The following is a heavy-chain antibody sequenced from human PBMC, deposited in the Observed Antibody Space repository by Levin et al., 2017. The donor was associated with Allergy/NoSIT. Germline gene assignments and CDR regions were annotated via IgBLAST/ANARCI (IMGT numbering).Heavy chain of an antibody. CDR1: GFTFSNYN. Sequence: LSLTCAASGFTFSNYNMNWVRQAPGKGLEWLSYISSSTSTKYYAYSLKGRFTVSRDNAKNSLYLQMNSLRDDDTAVYYCVREGGWWPPYYFDYWGQGALVTVSS. CDR2: ISSSTSTK. V-gene: IGHV3-48*02. CDR3: VREGGWWPPYYFDY. D-gene: IGHD2-15*01. J-gene: IGHJ4*02.